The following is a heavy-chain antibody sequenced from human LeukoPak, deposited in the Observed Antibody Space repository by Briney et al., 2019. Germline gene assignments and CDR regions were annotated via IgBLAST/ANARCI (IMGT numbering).Heavy chain of an antibody. V-gene: IGHV1-18*01. CDR3: ASATQPRGYFLH. CDR2: ISVNTGSI. Sequence: SVNASCKASGSTFTTYSLAWVRQAPGRRLEWMESISVNTGSINYAHSFQYRVTLTRDTSTNTAYLELRSLRSDDTAIIYCASATQPRGYFLHWGQGTLVTVSS. D-gene: IGHD2-2*01. CDR1: GSTFTTYS. J-gene: IGHJ1*01.